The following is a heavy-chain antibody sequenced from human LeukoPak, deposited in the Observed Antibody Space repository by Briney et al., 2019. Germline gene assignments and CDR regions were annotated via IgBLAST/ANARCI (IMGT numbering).Heavy chain of an antibody. V-gene: IGHV3-49*03. CDR1: GFTFGDYG. D-gene: IGHD5-18*01. J-gene: IGHJ4*02. CDR2: IRSKLYGGTR. Sequence: PGGSLRLSCRGSGFTFGDYGMSWFRQAPGKGLEWVGFIRSKLYGGTREYAASVKVRFSISRDDSKSIAYLQMNSLRTEDIAVYYCTRRRIQQWFGFDYWGQGTLVTVSS. CDR3: TRRRIQQWFGFDY.